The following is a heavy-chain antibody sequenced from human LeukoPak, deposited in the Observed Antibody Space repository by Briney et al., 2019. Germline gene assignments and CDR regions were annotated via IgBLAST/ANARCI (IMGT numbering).Heavy chain of an antibody. Sequence: SETLSLTCAVYGGSFSGYYWSWIRQIPGMGLEWIGSIYYSGTIYYNPSLKSRVTISVDTSKNQFSLRLRSVTAADTAVYYCARHEEEDGYNAKTFDYWGQGTLVTVSS. J-gene: IGHJ4*02. CDR1: GGSFSGYY. D-gene: IGHD5-24*01. CDR2: IYYSGTI. CDR3: ARHEEEDGYNAKTFDY. V-gene: IGHV4-34*01.